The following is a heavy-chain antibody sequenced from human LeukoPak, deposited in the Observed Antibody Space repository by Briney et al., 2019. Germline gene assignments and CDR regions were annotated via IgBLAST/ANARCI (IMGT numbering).Heavy chain of an antibody. Sequence: GGSLRLSCAASGFTFSSYGMHWVRQAPGKGLEWVAVISYDGSNKYYADSVKGRFTISRDNSKNTLYLQMNSLRAEDTAVYYCAKPPRLSSIAGDMRYWGQGTLVTVSS. CDR2: ISYDGSNK. CDR3: AKPPRLSSIAGDMRY. V-gene: IGHV3-30*18. J-gene: IGHJ4*02. D-gene: IGHD6-6*01. CDR1: GFTFSSYG.